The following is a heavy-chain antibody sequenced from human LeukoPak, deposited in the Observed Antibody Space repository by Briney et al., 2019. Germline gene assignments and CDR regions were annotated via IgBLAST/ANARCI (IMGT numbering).Heavy chain of an antibody. CDR2: INPDSGDT. J-gene: IGHJ4*02. Sequence: ASVKVSCKASGYTFTMYYIHWVRQAPGQGLEWMGWINPDSGDTIYAQKFQGRITVTRDTSITTAYMELSRLRFDDTAVYYCASGARHYYGSGSYVYWGQGTLVTVSS. CDR3: ASGARHYYGSGSYVY. V-gene: IGHV1-2*02. CDR1: GYTFTMYY. D-gene: IGHD3-10*01.